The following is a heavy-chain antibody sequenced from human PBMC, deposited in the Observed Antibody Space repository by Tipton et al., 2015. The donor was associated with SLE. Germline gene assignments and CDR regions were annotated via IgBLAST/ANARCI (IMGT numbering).Heavy chain of an antibody. CDR1: GGSISSYY. J-gene: IGHJ4*02. D-gene: IGHD3-22*01. Sequence: TLSLTCIVSGGSISSYYWSWIRQPPGKGLEWIGYIHYSGSTNYNPSLKSRVTISVDTSKNQFSLNLSSVTAADTAVYYCARDEYRYDTTGYHLLGHFDFWGQGTLVTVSS. CDR3: ARDEYRYDTTGYHLLGHFDF. CDR2: IHYSGST. V-gene: IGHV4-59*12.